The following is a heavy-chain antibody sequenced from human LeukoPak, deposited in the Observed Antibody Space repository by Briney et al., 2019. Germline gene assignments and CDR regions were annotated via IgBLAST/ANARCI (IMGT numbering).Heavy chain of an antibody. CDR2: MYHTGHT. D-gene: IGHD2-15*01. Sequence: SETLSLTCNVSGGSISNHYWSWIRQPPGKGLEWIGYMYHTGHTMYNSSLKSRVTMSLDTSNNHFSLRLSSVTAADTAVYYCARHPFATPFDYWGPGTVVTVSS. V-gene: IGHV4-59*08. J-gene: IGHJ4*02. CDR3: ARHPFATPFDY. CDR1: GGSISNHY.